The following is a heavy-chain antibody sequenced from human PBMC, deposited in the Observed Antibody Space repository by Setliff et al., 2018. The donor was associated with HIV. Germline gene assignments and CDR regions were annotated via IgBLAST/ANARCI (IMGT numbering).Heavy chain of an antibody. CDR3: AKGSYYDSSGRGGQFDF. D-gene: IGHD3-22*01. CDR1: GFTFSNYG. CDR2: ISYDGSTK. J-gene: IGHJ4*02. V-gene: IGHV3-30*18. Sequence: GGSLRLSCAASGFTFSNYGIHWARQAPGKGLEWVALISYDGSTKYFADSVKGRFTISRDTSKNTVYLQMNSLRAEDTAVYYCAKGSYYDSSGRGGQFDFWGQGTLVTVSS.